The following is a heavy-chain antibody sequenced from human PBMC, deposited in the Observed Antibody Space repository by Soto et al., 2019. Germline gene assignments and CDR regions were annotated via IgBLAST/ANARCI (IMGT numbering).Heavy chain of an antibody. CDR3: TSRIVVTLDYFEY. V-gene: IGHV3-15*01. Sequence: PGWSLRLSCAASGFTFSNAWMSLVRQAPGKGLEWVGRIKSKTDGGTTDYAAPVKGRFTISRDDSKNTLYLQMNSLKTEDTAVYYCTSRIVVTLDYFEYWGKGTLVTVSS. D-gene: IGHD2-2*01. CDR1: GFTFSNAW. CDR2: IKSKTDGGTT. J-gene: IGHJ4*02.